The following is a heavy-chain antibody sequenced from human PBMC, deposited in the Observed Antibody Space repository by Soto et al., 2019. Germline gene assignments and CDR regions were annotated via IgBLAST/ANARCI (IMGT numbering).Heavy chain of an antibody. CDR2: ITSAAGAT. D-gene: IGHD4-17*01. J-gene: IGHJ4*02. V-gene: IGHV3-23*01. CDR1: GFSLHTYD. Sequence: VQLLESGGSLVQPGGSLRLSCAASGFSLHTYDMSWVRQAPGKGLDWVSAITSAAGATFYADSVKGRFIISRDTSKNTLYLQMNSLRVGDTAVYFCAKRSGDFLSYFDLWGQGTLVTVSS. CDR3: AKRSGDFLSYFDL.